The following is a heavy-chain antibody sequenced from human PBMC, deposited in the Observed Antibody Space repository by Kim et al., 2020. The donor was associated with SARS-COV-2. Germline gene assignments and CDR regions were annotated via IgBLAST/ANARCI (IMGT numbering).Heavy chain of an antibody. CDR3: ARDSSMIFVFVAYGMD. CDR2: ISYSGHT. V-gene: IGHV4-39*07. D-gene: IGHD3-3*01. Sequence: SETLSLTCTVSGGSISSGSHHWAWIRQPPGRGLEWIGSISYSGHTHYNPSLRRRVTLSVDSSRNQVSLKLNSVTAADTAVYYCARDSSMIFVFVAYGMD. CDR1: GGSISSGSHH. J-gene: IGHJ6*01.